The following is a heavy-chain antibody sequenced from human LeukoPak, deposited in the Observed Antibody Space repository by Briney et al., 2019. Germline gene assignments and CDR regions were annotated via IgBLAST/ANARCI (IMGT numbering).Heavy chain of an antibody. CDR3: ARVDYSNYLLDY. Sequence: GGSLRLSCAASGFTFNNYWMSWVRQAPGKGLEWVSSISTSSNYIYYADSVKGRFTISRDNAKNSLYLQMSSLRAEDTAVYFCARVDYSNYLLDYWGQGTLVTVSS. CDR1: GFTFNNYW. CDR2: ISTSSNYI. J-gene: IGHJ4*02. V-gene: IGHV3-21*01. D-gene: IGHD4-11*01.